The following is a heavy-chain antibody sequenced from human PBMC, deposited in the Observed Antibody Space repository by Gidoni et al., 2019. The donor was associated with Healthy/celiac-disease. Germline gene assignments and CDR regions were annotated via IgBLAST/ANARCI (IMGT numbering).Heavy chain of an antibody. CDR3: ARESQTIAAAGITDY. J-gene: IGHJ4*02. CDR1: GFTFSSYA. CDR2: ISYDGSNK. V-gene: IGHV3-30-3*01. Sequence: QVQLVESGGGVVQPGRSLRLSCAASGFTFSSYAMHWVRQAPGKGLGWVAVISYDGSNKYYADSVKGRFTISRDNSKNTLYLQMNSLRAEDTAVYYCARESQTIAAAGITDYWGQGTLVTVSS. D-gene: IGHD6-13*01.